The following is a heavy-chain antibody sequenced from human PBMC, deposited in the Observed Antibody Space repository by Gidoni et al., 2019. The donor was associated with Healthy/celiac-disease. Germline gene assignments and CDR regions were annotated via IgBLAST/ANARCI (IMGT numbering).Heavy chain of an antibody. CDR2: ISGSGGST. CDR3: AKGVAARPGAAGY. CDR1: GFTFSSYA. V-gene: IGHV3-23*01. J-gene: IGHJ4*02. Sequence: EVQLLESGGGLVQPGGSLRLSCGASGFTFSSYAMSWVRQAPGKGLEWVSAISGSGGSTYYADSVKGRFTISRDNSKNTLYLQMNSLRAEDTAVYYCAKGVAARPGAAGYWGQGTLVTVSS. D-gene: IGHD6-6*01.